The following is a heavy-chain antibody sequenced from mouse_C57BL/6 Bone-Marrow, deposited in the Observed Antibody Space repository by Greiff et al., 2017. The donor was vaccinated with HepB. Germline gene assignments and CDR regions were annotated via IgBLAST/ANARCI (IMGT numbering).Heavy chain of an antibody. CDR2: IHPNSGST. CDR3: ARGIYYGNYYFDY. CDR1: GYTFTSYW. D-gene: IGHD2-1*01. Sequence: VQLQQSGAELVKPGASVKLSCKASGYTFTSYWMHWVKQRPGQGLEWIGMIHPNSGSTNYNEKFKSKATLTVDKSSSTAYMQLSSLTSEDSAVYYCARGIYYGNYYFDYWGQGTTLTVSS. J-gene: IGHJ2*01. V-gene: IGHV1-64*01.